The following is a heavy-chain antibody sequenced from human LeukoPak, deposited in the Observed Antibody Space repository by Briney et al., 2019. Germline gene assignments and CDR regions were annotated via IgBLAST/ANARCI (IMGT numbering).Heavy chain of an antibody. D-gene: IGHD1-26*01. V-gene: IGHV4-61*01. CDR2: IYYSGST. J-gene: IGHJ4*02. CDR1: GGSISSSSYY. Sequence: SETLSLTCTVSGGSISSSSYYWSWIRQPPGKGLEWIGYIYYSGSTKYNPSLKSRVTISVDTSKNQFSLKLSSVTAADTAVYYCARTSGSYPFDYWGQGTLVTVSS. CDR3: ARTSGSYPFDY.